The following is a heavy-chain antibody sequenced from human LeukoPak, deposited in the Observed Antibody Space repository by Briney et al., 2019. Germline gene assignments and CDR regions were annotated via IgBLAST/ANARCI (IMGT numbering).Heavy chain of an antibody. CDR1: GYTFTSYD. J-gene: IGHJ5*02. CDR2: MNPNSGNT. Sequence: ASVKVSCKASGYTFTSYDINWVRQAPGQGLEWMGWMNPNSGNTGYAQKFQGRVTMTGNTSISTAYMELSSLRSEDPAVYYCARALRLRQSLVGNWFDPWGQGTLVTVSS. D-gene: IGHD6-19*01. V-gene: IGHV1-8*01. CDR3: ARALRLRQSLVGNWFDP.